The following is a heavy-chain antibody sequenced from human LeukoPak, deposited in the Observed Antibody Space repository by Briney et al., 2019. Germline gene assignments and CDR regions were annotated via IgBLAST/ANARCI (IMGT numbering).Heavy chain of an antibody. Sequence: SETLSLTCTVSGGSISSYYWSWIRQPPGKGLEWIGYIYYSGSTNYNPSLKSRVTMSVDTSKNQFSLKLSSVTAADTAVYYCARGSLWFGEFTLAYWGQGTLVTVSS. V-gene: IGHV4-59*01. CDR2: IYYSGST. CDR3: ARGSLWFGEFTLAY. J-gene: IGHJ4*02. CDR1: GGSISSYY. D-gene: IGHD3-10*01.